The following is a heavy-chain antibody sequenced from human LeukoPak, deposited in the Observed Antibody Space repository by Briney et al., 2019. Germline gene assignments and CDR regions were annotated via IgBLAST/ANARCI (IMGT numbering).Heavy chain of an antibody. J-gene: IGHJ4*02. Sequence: SETLSLTCTVSGGSISSSSYYWGWIRQPPGQGLEWIGSIYYGGSTYYNPSLKSRVTISVDTSKNQFSLKLSSVTAADTAVYYCARREGYGDYAIYFDYWGQGTLVTVSS. D-gene: IGHD4-17*01. CDR2: IYYGGST. CDR1: GGSISSSSYY. V-gene: IGHV4-39*01. CDR3: ARREGYGDYAIYFDY.